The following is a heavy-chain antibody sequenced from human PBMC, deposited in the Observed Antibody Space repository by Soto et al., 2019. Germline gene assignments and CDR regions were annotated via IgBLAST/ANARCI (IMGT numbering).Heavy chain of an antibody. CDR3: ARMATFGSLNWFDP. CDR2: MNPGSGNT. V-gene: IGHV1-8*01. Sequence: QVQLVQSGAEVREPGASVKVSCKASGYSFTNNDVSWVLQATGQGLEWMGWMNPGSGNTGYAQKFQGRVTMTRDISIATAYMELSGLTSDDTAIYYCARMATFGSLNWFDPWGQGTLVSVSS. CDR1: GYSFTNND. J-gene: IGHJ5*02. D-gene: IGHD3-16*01.